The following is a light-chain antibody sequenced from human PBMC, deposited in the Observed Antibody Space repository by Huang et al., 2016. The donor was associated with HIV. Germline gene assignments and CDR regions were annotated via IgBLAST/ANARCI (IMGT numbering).Light chain of an antibody. V-gene: IGKV1-33*01. CDR2: DAS. CDR1: QDINIY. CDR3: QQYANLPLT. Sequence: DIQLTQSPSSLSASVGDRVTSTCQASQDINIYLNWYQQKPGKAPKLLIYDASNLETWVTSRFSGSGSETDFTFNISILQSEDIATYFCQQYANLPLTFGGGTTIEIK. J-gene: IGKJ4*01.